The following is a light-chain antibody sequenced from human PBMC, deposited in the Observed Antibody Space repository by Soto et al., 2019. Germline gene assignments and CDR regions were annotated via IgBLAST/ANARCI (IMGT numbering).Light chain of an antibody. CDR3: QQSYSTLWT. Sequence: DIQMTQSPSSLSASVGDRVTIXXRTSQSISNYLNWYQQKPGKAPKXVIYAASSLQSGVPSRFSGSGSGTDFTLTISSLQPEDFATYYCQQSYSTLWTFGQGTKVDIK. V-gene: IGKV1-39*01. CDR1: QSISNY. J-gene: IGKJ1*01. CDR2: AAS.